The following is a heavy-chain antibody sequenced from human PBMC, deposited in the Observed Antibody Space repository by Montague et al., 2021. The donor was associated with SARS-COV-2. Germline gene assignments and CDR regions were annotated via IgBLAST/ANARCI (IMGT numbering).Heavy chain of an antibody. CDR3: AANRITGWAFDY. Sequence: PALVKPTQTLTLTCTFSGFSLSTSGVGVGWIRQPPGKALEWLALIYWDDDKRYSPSQKSRLTITKDTSKNQVVLTMTNMDPVGTATYYCAANRITGWAFDYWGQGTLVTVSS. D-gene: IGHD1-20*01. J-gene: IGHJ4*02. V-gene: IGHV2-5*02. CDR1: GFSLSTSGVG. CDR2: IYWDDDK.